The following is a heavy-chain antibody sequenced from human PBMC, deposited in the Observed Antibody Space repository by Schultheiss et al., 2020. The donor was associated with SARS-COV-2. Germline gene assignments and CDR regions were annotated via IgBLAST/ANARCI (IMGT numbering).Heavy chain of an antibody. J-gene: IGHJ6*02. CDR2: TYYRSKWYN. D-gene: IGHD6-19*01. V-gene: IGHV6-1*01. CDR3: ATDSSSSGWYFRYGMDV. CDR1: GDSVSSNSAA. Sequence: SETLSLTCAISGDSVSSNSAAWNWIRQSPSRGLEWLGRTYYRSKWYNDYAVSVKSRITINPDTSKNQFSLQLNSVTPEDTAVYYCATDSSSSGWYFRYGMDVWGQGTTVTVSS.